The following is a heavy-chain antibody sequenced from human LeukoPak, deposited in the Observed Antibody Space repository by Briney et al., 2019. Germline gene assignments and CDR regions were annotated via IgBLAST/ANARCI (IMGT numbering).Heavy chain of an antibody. CDR1: GYSISSGYY. D-gene: IGHD1-1*01. Sequence: PSETLSLTCAVSGYSISSGYYWGWIRQPPGKGLEWIGNIYHSGSTYYNPSLKSRVTISVDTSKNQFSLKLSSVTAADTAVYYCARTPGINWFDPWGQGTLVTVSS. CDR2: IYHSGST. V-gene: IGHV4-38-2*01. J-gene: IGHJ5*02. CDR3: ARTPGINWFDP.